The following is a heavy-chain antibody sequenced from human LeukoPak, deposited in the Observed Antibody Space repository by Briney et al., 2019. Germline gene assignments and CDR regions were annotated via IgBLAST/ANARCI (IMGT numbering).Heavy chain of an antibody. J-gene: IGHJ3*02. CDR2: IYWDDDK. D-gene: IGHD4-17*01. CDR1: GFSLSTSGVG. V-gene: IGHV2-5*02. CDR3: AHQTTVTQTPAFDS. Sequence: SGPTLVKLTQTLTLTCTFSGFSLSTSGVGVGWIRQPPGKALEWLALIYWDDDKRYSPSLKSRLTITKDTSKNQVVLTMTNMDPVGTATYYCAHQTTVTQTPAFDSWGQGTMVTVSS.